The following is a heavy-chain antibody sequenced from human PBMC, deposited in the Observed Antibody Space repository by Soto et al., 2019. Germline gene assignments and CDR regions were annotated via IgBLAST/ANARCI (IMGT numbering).Heavy chain of an antibody. Sequence: GGSLRLSCAASGFTFSSYGMHWVHQAPGKGLEWVAVIWYDGSNKYYADSVKGRFTISRDNSKNTLYLQMNSLRAEDTAVYYCARDARGDGYNSYTDYWGQGTLVTVSS. CDR1: GFTFSSYG. CDR2: IWYDGSNK. J-gene: IGHJ4*02. V-gene: IGHV3-33*01. D-gene: IGHD5-12*01. CDR3: ARDARGDGYNSYTDY.